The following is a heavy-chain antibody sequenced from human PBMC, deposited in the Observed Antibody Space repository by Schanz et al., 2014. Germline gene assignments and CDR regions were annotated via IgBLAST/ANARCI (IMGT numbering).Heavy chain of an antibody. V-gene: IGHV3-15*01. D-gene: IGHD6-13*01. J-gene: IGHJ4*02. CDR2: IKSRIHGGTT. Sequence: EVQLVESGGGLVKPGGSLRLSCAASGFTMRNEWMSWVRQAPGKGLEWVARIKSRIHGGTTDYAAPVKGRFTISRDDSKHTVYLQMDSLKTEDTALYYCTTAHYSSNYETLDYWGQGTQVTVSS. CDR3: TTAHYSSNYETLDY. CDR1: GFTMRNEW.